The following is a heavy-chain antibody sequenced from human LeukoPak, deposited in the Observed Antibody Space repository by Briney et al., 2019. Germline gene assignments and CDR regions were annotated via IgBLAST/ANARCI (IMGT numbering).Heavy chain of an antibody. D-gene: IGHD3-22*01. V-gene: IGHV5-51*01. CDR1: GYSFTNYW. CDR3: ARQPRGSGYGDY. CDR2: IYPADSDT. Sequence: GESLQISCKGSGYSFTNYWIGWVRQMPGKGLEWMGIIYPADSDTRYSPSFQGQVTISVDKSISTAYLQWSSLRASDTAMNYCARQPRGSGYGDYWGQGTLVTVSS. J-gene: IGHJ4*02.